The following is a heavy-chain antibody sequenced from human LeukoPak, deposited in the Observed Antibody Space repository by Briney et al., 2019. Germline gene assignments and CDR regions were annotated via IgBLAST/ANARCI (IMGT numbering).Heavy chain of an antibody. CDR2: ISSSSSYI. Sequence: GGSLRLSCAASGFTFSSYSMNWVRQAPGKGLEWVSSISSSSSYIYYADSVKGRFTISRDNAKNSLYLQMNSLRAEDTAVYYCARARDCSSTSCYDYYCYYGMDVWGKGTTVTVSS. V-gene: IGHV3-21*01. D-gene: IGHD2-2*01. J-gene: IGHJ6*04. CDR3: ARARDCSSTSCYDYYCYYGMDV. CDR1: GFTFSSYS.